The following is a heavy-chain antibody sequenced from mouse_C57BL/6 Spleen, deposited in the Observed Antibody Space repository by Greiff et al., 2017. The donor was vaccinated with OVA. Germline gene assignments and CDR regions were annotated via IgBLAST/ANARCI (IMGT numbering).Heavy chain of an antibody. CDR3: AREGLWLRRNYFDY. CDR2: ISYDGSN. CDR1: GYSITSGYY. Sequence: VQLKESGPGLVKPSQSLSLTCSVTGYSITSGYYWNWIRQFPGNKLEWMGYISYDGSNNYNPSLKNRISITRDTSKNQFFLKLNSVTTEDTATYYCAREGLWLRRNYFDYWGQGTTLTVSS. D-gene: IGHD2-2*01. V-gene: IGHV3-6*01. J-gene: IGHJ2*01.